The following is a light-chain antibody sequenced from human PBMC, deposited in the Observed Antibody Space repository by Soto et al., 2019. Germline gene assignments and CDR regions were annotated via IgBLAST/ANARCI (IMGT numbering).Light chain of an antibody. CDR3: YSYTSSSTDV. CDR2: EVS. Sequence: QSVLRQPASVSGSPGQSITISCTGTGSDIGSYNFVSWYQHHPGKAPILMIYEVSNRPSGVSDRFSGSKSDNTASLSISGLQAEDEGDYYCYSYTSSSTDVFGTGTKVTVL. V-gene: IGLV2-14*01. J-gene: IGLJ1*01. CDR1: GSDIGSYNF.